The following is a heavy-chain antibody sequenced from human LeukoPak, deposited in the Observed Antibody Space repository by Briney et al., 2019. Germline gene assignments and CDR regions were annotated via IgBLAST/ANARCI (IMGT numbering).Heavy chain of an antibody. V-gene: IGHV3-21*01. Sequence: GGSLRLSCAASGFTFSSYSMNWVRQAPGKGLECVSTISSISRYIYYADSVKGRFTISRDNAKNSLYLQMNSLRAEDTAVYYCARFSDYDFWSGYRSVYYYYYMDVWGKGTTVTVSS. CDR3: ARFSDYDFWSGYRSVYYYYYMDV. CDR2: ISSISRYI. D-gene: IGHD3-3*01. J-gene: IGHJ6*03. CDR1: GFTFSSYS.